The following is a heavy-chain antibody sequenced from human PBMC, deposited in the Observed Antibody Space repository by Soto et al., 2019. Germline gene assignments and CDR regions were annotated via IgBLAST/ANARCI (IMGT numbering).Heavy chain of an antibody. CDR3: ATETSTWGY. Sequence: EVQLVESGGGLVQPGESLRLSCVASGFALSNYWINWVRQAPGKGLEWVANIKQDGSEKNYVDSVKGRFTISRDNARNSLYLQMKSPRAEDTAAYYCATETSTWGYWGQGTLVTVSS. V-gene: IGHV3-7*05. D-gene: IGHD7-27*01. CDR1: GFALSNYW. J-gene: IGHJ4*02. CDR2: IKQDGSEK.